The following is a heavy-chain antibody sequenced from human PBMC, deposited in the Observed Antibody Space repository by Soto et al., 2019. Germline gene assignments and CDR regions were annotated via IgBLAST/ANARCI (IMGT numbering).Heavy chain of an antibody. D-gene: IGHD5-18*01. CDR2: IKQDGSDK. CDR1: GFTFSSYW. V-gene: IGHV3-7*05. CDR3: ARKSDTAMVPEHFDY. Sequence: PGGSLRLSCAASGFTFSSYWMSWVRQAPGKGLEWVANIKQDGSDKYYVDSVKGRFTISRDNAKNSLYLQMNTLRAEDTAVYYCARKSDTAMVPEHFDYWGQGTLVTVSS. J-gene: IGHJ4*02.